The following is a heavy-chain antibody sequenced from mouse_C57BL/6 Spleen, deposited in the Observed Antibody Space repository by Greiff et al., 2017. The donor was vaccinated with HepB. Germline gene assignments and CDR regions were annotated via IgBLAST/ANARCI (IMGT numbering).Heavy chain of an antibody. J-gene: IGHJ4*01. CDR3: TREGRYGYGGAYAMDY. D-gene: IGHD2-2*01. CDR2: ISSGGDYI. V-gene: IGHV5-9-1*02. CDR1: GFTFSSYA. Sequence: EVKVEESGEGLVKPGGSLKLSCAASGFTFSSYAMSWVRQTPEKRLEWVAYISSGGDYIYYADTVKGRFTISRDNARNTLYLQMSSLKSEDTAMYYCTREGRYGYGGAYAMDYWGQGTSVTVSS.